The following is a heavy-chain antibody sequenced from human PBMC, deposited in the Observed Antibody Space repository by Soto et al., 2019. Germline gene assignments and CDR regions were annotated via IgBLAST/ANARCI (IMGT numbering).Heavy chain of an antibody. CDR3: ARGVSTYYDDRSGYYWLDY. D-gene: IGHD3-22*01. J-gene: IGHJ4*02. CDR1: GGSLRSYS. CDR2: IHYSRST. Sequence: SETLSLTCTFAGGSLRSYSLLWILQPPGTELAWIGCIHYSRSTNYNPSLNSRVTISVGTSKNPFSLKLSSVTAADTDVYYCARGVSTYYDDRSGYYWLDYWGQGTLVAVSS. V-gene: IGHV4-59*01.